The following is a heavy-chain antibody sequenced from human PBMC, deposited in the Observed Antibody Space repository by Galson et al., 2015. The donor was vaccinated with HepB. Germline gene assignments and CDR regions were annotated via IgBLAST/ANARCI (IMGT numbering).Heavy chain of an antibody. CDR2: TSSSGSTI. J-gene: IGHJ5*02. Sequence: SLRLYCAASGFTFSDYYMSWIRQAPGKGLEWVSHTSSSGSTIYYADSVKGRFTISRDNAKNSLYLQMSSLRAEDKAVYYCAKFGSSAMGYNWFDPWGQGTLVTVSP. CDR3: AKFGSSAMGYNWFDP. V-gene: IGHV3-11*01. CDR1: GFTFSDYY. D-gene: IGHD3-10*01.